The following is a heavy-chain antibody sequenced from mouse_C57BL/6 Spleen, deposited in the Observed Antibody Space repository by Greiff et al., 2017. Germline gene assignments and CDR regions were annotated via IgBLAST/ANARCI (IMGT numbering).Heavy chain of an antibody. CDR3: ARRGTTVVEDAMDY. CDR1: GYTFTDYN. V-gene: IGHV1-18*01. CDR2: INPNNGGT. J-gene: IGHJ4*01. D-gene: IGHD1-1*01. Sequence: VQLQQSGPELVKPGASVKIPCKASGYTFTDYNMDWVKQSHGKSLEWIGDINPNNGGTIYNQKFKGKATLTVDKSSSTAYMELRSLTSEDTAVYYCARRGTTVVEDAMDYWGQGTSVTVSS.